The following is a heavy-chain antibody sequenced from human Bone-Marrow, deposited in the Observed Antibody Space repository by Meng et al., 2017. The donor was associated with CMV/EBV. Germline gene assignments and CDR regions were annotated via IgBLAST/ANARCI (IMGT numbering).Heavy chain of an antibody. J-gene: IGHJ6*02. V-gene: IGHV1-46*01. D-gene: IGHD6-19*01. CDR3: AREVAANYYYYGMDV. CDR2: INPSGGST. Sequence: ASVKVSCKASRYTFTSYYMHWVRQAPGQGLEWMGIINPSGGSTSYAQKFQGRVTMTRDTSTSTVYMELSSLRSEDTAVYYCAREVAANYYYYGMDVWGQGTTVTVSS. CDR1: RYTFTSYY.